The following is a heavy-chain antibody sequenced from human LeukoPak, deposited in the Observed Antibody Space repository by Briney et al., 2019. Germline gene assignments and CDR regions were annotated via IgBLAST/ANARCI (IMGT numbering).Heavy chain of an antibody. CDR3: ARDLSYYDSSGSGFDY. CDR2: IKQDGSEK. CDR1: GFTFSSYW. D-gene: IGHD3-22*01. Sequence: GGSLRLSCAASGFTFSSYWMSWVRQAPGKGLEWVANIKQDGSEKYYVDSVKGRFTISRDNAKNSLYLQMNSLRAEDTAVYYCARDLSYYDSSGSGFDYWGQGTLVTVSS. J-gene: IGHJ4*02. V-gene: IGHV3-7*01.